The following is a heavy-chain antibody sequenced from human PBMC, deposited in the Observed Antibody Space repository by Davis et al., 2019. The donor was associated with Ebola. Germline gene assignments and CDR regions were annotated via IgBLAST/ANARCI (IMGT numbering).Heavy chain of an antibody. CDR2: FGTAGDT. J-gene: IGHJ6*04. V-gene: IGHV3-13*01. CDR1: GFTLSSYD. CDR3: ARGRGPGVGGFRHYYGMDV. D-gene: IGHD3-16*01. Sequence: GESLKISCAASGFTLSSYDMHWVRQATGKGLEWVSGFGTAGDTYYQVSVKGRFTISRESANNSFYLQLNSLRAGDTAVYYWARGRGPGVGGFRHYYGMDVWGKGTTVTVSS.